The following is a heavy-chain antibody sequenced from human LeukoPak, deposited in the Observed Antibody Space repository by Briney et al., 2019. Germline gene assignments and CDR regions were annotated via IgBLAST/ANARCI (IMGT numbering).Heavy chain of an antibody. CDR3: ARGRVVGATTSHYYYYGMDV. Sequence: SETLSLTCAVYGGSFSGYYWSWIRQPPGKGLEWIGEINHSGSTNYNPSLKSRVTISVDTSKNQFSLKLSSVTAADTAVYYCARGRVVGATTSHYYYYGMDVWGQGTTVTVSS. J-gene: IGHJ6*02. CDR2: INHSGST. CDR1: GGSFSGYY. D-gene: IGHD1-26*01. V-gene: IGHV4-34*01.